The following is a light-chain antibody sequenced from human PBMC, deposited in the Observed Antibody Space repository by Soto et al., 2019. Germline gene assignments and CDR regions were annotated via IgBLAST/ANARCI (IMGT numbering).Light chain of an antibody. Sequence: QSALTQPPSASGSPGQSVTISCTGTSSDVGGYNYVSWYQQHPDKAPKLMIYEVSKRPSGVPDRFSGSKSGNTASLTVSGLQADDEADYYCSSYAVSNILLFGGGTKLTVL. CDR1: SSDVGGYNY. CDR2: EVS. V-gene: IGLV2-8*01. CDR3: SSYAVSNILL. J-gene: IGLJ2*01.